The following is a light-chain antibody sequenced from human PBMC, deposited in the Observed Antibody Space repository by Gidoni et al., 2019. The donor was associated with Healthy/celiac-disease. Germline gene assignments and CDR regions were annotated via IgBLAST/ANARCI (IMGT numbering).Light chain of an antibody. CDR1: QSVSSN. J-gene: IGKJ3*01. CDR2: GAS. Sequence: EIVMTQSPATLSVSPGERATLSCRASQSVSSNLAWYQQKPGQAPRLLIYGASTRATGIPARFSGGGSGTEFTLTISSLQSEDFAVYYCQQYNNWPFTFGPGTKVDYQT. V-gene: IGKV3-15*01. CDR3: QQYNNWPFT.